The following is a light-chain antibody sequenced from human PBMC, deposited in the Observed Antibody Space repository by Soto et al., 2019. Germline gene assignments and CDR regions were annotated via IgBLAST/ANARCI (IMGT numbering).Light chain of an antibody. V-gene: IGKV3-11*01. J-gene: IGKJ3*01. CDR2: DGS. Sequence: EVVLTQSPATLSLSPGERATLSCRASHSVRSSLAWYQQKPGQAPRLLIYDGSTRATGIPARFSGSGSGTDFTLTISSLEPEDFAVYYCQQRSDWPPLFTFGPGTKVDF. CDR3: QQRSDWPPLFT. CDR1: HSVRSS.